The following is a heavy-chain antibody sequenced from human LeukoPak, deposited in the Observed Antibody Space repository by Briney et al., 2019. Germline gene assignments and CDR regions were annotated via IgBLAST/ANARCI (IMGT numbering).Heavy chain of an antibody. CDR3: ARDCSSTSCYLEIDAFDI. J-gene: IGHJ3*02. Sequence: SETLSLTCTVSGGSISSSSYYWSWVRQPPGKGLEWIGEIYHSGSTNYNPSLKSRVTISVDKSKNQFSLKLSSVTAADTAVYYCARDCSSTSCYLEIDAFDIWGQGTMVTVSS. D-gene: IGHD2-2*01. V-gene: IGHV4-39*07. CDR1: GGSISSSSYY. CDR2: IYHSGST.